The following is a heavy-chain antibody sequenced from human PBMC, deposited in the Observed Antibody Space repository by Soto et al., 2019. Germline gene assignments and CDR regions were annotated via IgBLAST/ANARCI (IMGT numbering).Heavy chain of an antibody. CDR2: ISGSGGST. V-gene: IGHV3-23*01. CDR3: AKDPESWDSSGYYLW. J-gene: IGHJ4*02. CDR1: GFTFSSYA. D-gene: IGHD3-22*01. Sequence: GGSLRLSCAASGFTFSSYAMSWVRQAPGKGLEWVSAISGSGGSTYYADSVKGRFTISRDNSKNTLYLQMNSLRAEDTAVYYCAKDPESWDSSGYYLWWGQGTLVTVSS.